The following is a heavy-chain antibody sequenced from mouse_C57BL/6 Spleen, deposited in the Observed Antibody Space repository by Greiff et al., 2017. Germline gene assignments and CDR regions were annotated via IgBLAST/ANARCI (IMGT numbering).Heavy chain of an antibody. D-gene: IGHD2-4*01. J-gene: IGHJ1*03. V-gene: IGHV5-16*01. CDR1: GFTFSDYY. Sequence: EVKLVESEGGLVQPGSSMKLSCTASGFTFSDYYMAWVRQVPEKGLEWVANINYDGSSTYYLDSLKSRFIISRDNAKNILYLQMSSLKSEDTATYYCARDRTMITTDWYFDVWGTGTTVTVSS. CDR3: ARDRTMITTDWYFDV. CDR2: INYDGSST.